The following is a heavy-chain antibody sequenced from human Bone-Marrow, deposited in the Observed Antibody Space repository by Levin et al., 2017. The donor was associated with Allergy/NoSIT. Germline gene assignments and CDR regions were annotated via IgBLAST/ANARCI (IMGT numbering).Heavy chain of an antibody. D-gene: IGHD3-3*01. V-gene: IGHV3-11*01. J-gene: IGHJ6*02. CDR1: GFTFSDYY. CDR3: ARDRGSFGVVTYYYGMDV. Sequence: GGSLRLSCAASGFTFSDYYMSWIRQAPGKGLEWVSYISSSGSTIYYADSVKGRFTISRDNAKNSLYLQMNSLRAEDTAVYYCARDRGSFGVVTYYYGMDVWGQGTTVTVSS. CDR2: ISSSGSTI.